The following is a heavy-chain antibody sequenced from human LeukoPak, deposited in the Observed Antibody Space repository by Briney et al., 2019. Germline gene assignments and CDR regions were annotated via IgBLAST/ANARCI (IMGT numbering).Heavy chain of an antibody. CDR3: ARGLHSYGSGSYYGYYYYYYMDV. CDR1: GYTFTGYY. CDR2: MNPNSGNT. Sequence: GASVKVSCKASGYTFTGYYMHWVRQAPGQGLEWMGWMNPNSGNTGYAQKFQGRVTMTRNTSISTAYMELSSLRSEDTAVYYCARGLHSYGSGSYYGYYYYYYMDVWGKGTTVTISS. D-gene: IGHD3-10*01. J-gene: IGHJ6*03. V-gene: IGHV1-8*02.